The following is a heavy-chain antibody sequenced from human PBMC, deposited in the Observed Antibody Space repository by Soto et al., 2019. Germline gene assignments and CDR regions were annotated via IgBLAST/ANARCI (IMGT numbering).Heavy chain of an antibody. CDR1: GGTFSSYA. J-gene: IGHJ4*02. CDR2: IIPIFGTA. D-gene: IGHD6-19*01. V-gene: IGHV1-69*13. Sequence: SVKVSCKASGGTFSSYAISWVRQAPGQGLEWMGGIIPIFGTANYAQKFQGRVTITADESTSTAYMELSSLRAADTAVYYCAKAIAVAGLHYFSSWGQGTLVTVSS. CDR3: AKAIAVAGLHYFSS.